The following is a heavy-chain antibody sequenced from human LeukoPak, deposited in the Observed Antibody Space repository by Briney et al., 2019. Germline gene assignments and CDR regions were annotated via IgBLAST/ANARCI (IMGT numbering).Heavy chain of an antibody. CDR2: IYYSGST. V-gene: IGHV4-61*01. CDR1: GGSVSSGSYY. D-gene: IGHD3-9*01. CDR3: ARDRPYYDILTGYSYYYYGMDV. Sequence: SETLSLTCTVSGGSVSSGSYYWSWIRQPPGKGLEWIGYIYYSGSTNYNPSLKSRVTISVDTSKNQFSLKLSSVTAADTAVYYCARDRPYYDILTGYSYYYYGMDVWGQGTTVTVSS. J-gene: IGHJ6*02.